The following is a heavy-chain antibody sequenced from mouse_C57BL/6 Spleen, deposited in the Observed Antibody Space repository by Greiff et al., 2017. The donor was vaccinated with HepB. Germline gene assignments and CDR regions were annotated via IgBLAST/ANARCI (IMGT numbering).Heavy chain of an antibody. CDR1: GFTFSNYW. Sequence: EVQLQESGGGLVQPGGSMKLSCVASGFTFSNYWMNWVRQSPEKGLEWVAQIRLKSDNYATHYAESVKGRFTISRDDSKSSVYLQMNNLRAEDTGIYYCTVDGSDYAMDYWGQGTSVTVSS. J-gene: IGHJ4*01. CDR2: IRLKSDNYAT. D-gene: IGHD2-3*01. V-gene: IGHV6-3*01. CDR3: TVDGSDYAMDY.